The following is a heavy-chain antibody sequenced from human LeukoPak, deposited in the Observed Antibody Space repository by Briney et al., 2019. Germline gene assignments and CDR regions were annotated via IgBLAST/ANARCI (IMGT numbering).Heavy chain of an antibody. CDR1: GGTFSSYA. J-gene: IGHJ2*01. Sequence: SVKVSCKASGGTFSSYAISWVRQAPGQGLEWMGRIIPILGIANYAQKFQGRVTITADKSTSTAYMELSSLRSEDTAVYYCARLRIKINGDLWYFDLWGRGTLVTVSS. V-gene: IGHV1-69*04. CDR3: ARLRIKINGDLWYFDL. CDR2: IIPILGIA. D-gene: IGHD2-15*01.